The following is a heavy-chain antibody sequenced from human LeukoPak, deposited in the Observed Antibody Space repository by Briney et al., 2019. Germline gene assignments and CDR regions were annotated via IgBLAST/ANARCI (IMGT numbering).Heavy chain of an antibody. Sequence: GSLRLSCAAFGFTFSSYAMSWVRQAPGKGVEWGSAISGSGGSTYYADSVKGRFTISRDNSKNALYLQMNSLRAEDTAVYYCAKDRRGVFDYWGQGTLVSVSS. D-gene: IGHD3-16*01. V-gene: IGHV3-23*01. CDR2: ISGSGGST. CDR1: GFTFSSYA. CDR3: AKDRRGVFDY. J-gene: IGHJ4*02.